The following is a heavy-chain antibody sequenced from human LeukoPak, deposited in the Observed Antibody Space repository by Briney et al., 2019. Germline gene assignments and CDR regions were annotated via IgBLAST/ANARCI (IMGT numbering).Heavy chain of an antibody. CDR2: ISGSGGST. V-gene: IGHV3-23*01. Sequence: PGGSLRLSCAASGFTFSSYAMSWVRQAPGKGLEWVSAISGSGGSTYYADSVKGRFTISRDNSKNTLYLQMNSLRAEDTAVYYCAKASYSSSSNGRYYFDYWGQGTLVTVSS. CDR1: GFTFSSYA. D-gene: IGHD6-6*01. CDR3: AKASYSSSSNGRYYFDY. J-gene: IGHJ4*02.